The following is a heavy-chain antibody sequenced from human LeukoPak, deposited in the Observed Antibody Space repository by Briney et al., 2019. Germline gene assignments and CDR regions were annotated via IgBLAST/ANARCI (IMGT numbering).Heavy chain of an antibody. Sequence: SETLSPTCSVSGGSIFTSYWTWIRQPPGKGLEWIGYIYYGGSTNYNPSLKSRVTISLDTSKNQFSLKLNSVTAADTAVYYCARVAAAGPIDYWGQGTLVTVSS. V-gene: IGHV4-59*01. J-gene: IGHJ4*02. CDR2: IYYGGST. D-gene: IGHD6-13*01. CDR1: GGSIFTSY. CDR3: ARVAAAGPIDY.